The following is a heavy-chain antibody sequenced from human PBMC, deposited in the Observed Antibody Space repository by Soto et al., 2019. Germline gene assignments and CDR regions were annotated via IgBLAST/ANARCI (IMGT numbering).Heavy chain of an antibody. J-gene: IGHJ4*02. CDR3: ARHGTGRDYYGSGDDY. Sequence: SETLSLTCTVSGGSISSSSYYWGWIRQPPGKGLEWIGSIYYSGSTYYNPSLKSRVTISVDTSKNQFSLKLSSVTAADTAVYYCARHGTGRDYYGSGDDYWGQGTLVTVSS. CDR2: IYYSGST. CDR1: GGSISSSSYY. D-gene: IGHD3-10*01. V-gene: IGHV4-39*01.